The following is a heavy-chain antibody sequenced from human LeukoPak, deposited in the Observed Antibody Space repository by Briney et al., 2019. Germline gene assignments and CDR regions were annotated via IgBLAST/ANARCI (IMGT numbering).Heavy chain of an antibody. V-gene: IGHV4-38-2*02. CDR2: IYHSGTT. CDR1: GYAISSGYY. CDR3: AKVGMRPTRPFFDY. D-gene: IGHD7-27*01. J-gene: IGHJ4*02. Sequence: PLETLSLTCTVSGYAISSGYYWGWIRQPPGKGLEWIGNIYHSGTTSYNPSLKNRVTISVDTSKNQFSLKLSSVTAADTAMCYCAKVGMRPTRPFFDYWGQGTLVTVSS.